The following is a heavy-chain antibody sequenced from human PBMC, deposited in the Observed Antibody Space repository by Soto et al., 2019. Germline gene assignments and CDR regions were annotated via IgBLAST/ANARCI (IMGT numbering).Heavy chain of an antibody. J-gene: IGHJ5*01. D-gene: IGHD1-7*01. V-gene: IGHV3-23*01. CDR2: ISAGGGTT. CDR3: AKPGPTGTTGRTHPWFDS. CDR1: GFTFSSYA. Sequence: EVQLLESGGGLVQPGGSLRLSCAGSGFTFSSYAMSWVRQAPGKGLEWVSTISAGGGTTYYADSVKGRFTISRDNSKNTLHLQINSLRAEDTAVYYCAKPGPTGTTGRTHPWFDSWGQGTLVTVSS.